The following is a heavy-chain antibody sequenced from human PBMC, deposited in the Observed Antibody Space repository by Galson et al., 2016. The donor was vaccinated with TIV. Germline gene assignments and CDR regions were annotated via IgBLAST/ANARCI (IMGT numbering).Heavy chain of an antibody. CDR3: ARRGNITIFGVPYPDYYYYMDV. CDR1: GGSITSHY. Sequence: LSLTCTVSGGSITSHYWSWIRPPPGKGLEWIGYLFYSGSRNFNSSFKSRVTVSLDTSKNQFSLKLKSVTAADTAVYYCARRGNITIFGVPYPDYYYYMDVWGKGTTVTVSS. V-gene: IGHV4-59*11. J-gene: IGHJ6*03. CDR2: LFYSGSR. D-gene: IGHD3-3*01.